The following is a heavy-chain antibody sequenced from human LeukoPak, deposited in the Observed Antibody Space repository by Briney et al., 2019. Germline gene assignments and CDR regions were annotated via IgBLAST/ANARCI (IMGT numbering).Heavy chain of an antibody. D-gene: IGHD3-10*01. CDR2: IDPSDSYT. J-gene: IGHJ4*02. CDR3: ARHLYGSVTYNVDY. V-gene: IGHV5-10-1*01. CDR1: GYSFTTYW. Sequence: GASLLISCKGAGYSFTTYWITWVRQMPGKGREWMGTIDPSDSYTNYSPSFQGHVSISVDKSISTAYLQWSSLKASDTAMYYCARHLYGSVTYNVDYWGQGTLVTVSS.